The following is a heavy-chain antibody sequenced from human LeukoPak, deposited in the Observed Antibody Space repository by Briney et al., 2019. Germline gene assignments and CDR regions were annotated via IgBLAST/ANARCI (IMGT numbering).Heavy chain of an antibody. Sequence: GGSLRLSCAASVFTFSSYSMSWVRQAPGKGLEWVANIKQDGSEKYYVDSVKGRFTISRDNAKNSLYLQMNSLRAEDTAVYYCARERLCTSTSCYYYFDYWGQGTLVTVSS. CDR3: ARERLCTSTSCYYYFDY. CDR1: VFTFSSYS. V-gene: IGHV3-7*01. D-gene: IGHD2-2*01. J-gene: IGHJ4*02. CDR2: IKQDGSEK.